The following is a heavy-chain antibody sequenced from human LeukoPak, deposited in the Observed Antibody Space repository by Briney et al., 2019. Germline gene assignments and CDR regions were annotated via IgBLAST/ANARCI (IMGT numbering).Heavy chain of an antibody. CDR3: ARGRDY. CDR1: GFTFSTYS. J-gene: IGHJ4*02. V-gene: IGHV3-48*02. CDR2: ISSSSSAI. Sequence: PGGSLRLSCAASGFTFSTYSMNWVRQAPGKGLEWVSYISSSSSAIYYADSVKGRFTVSRDNAKNSLYLQMNSLRDEDTGVYYCARGRDYWGQGTLVPVSS.